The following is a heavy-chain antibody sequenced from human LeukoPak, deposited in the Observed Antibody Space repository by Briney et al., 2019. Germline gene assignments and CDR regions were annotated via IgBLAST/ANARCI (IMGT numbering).Heavy chain of an antibody. D-gene: IGHD4-17*01. J-gene: IGHJ4*02. V-gene: IGHV1-46*01. CDR2: INPSGGRT. CDR1: GYTFTSYY. Sequence: ASVKVSFKASGYTFTSYYMHWVRQAPGQGLEWMGVINPSGGRTSYLQKFQGRVTMTRDTSTSTVYMKLSSLRSEDTAVYYCARGDTVTTSFLDYWGQGTLVTVSS. CDR3: ARGDTVTTSFLDY.